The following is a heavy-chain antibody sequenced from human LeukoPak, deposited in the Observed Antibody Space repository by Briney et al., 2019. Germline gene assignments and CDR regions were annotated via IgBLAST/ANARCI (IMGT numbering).Heavy chain of an antibody. CDR1: GFTFSSYT. V-gene: IGHV3-66*01. Sequence: GGSLRLSCAASGFTFSSYTMNWVRQAPGKGLEWVSVIYSGGNTYYADSVKGRFTISRDNSKNTVYLQMNSLRAEDTAVYYCARGSLTYYYGSGSYLPEFWGQGTLVTVSS. D-gene: IGHD3-10*01. J-gene: IGHJ4*02. CDR2: IYSGGNT. CDR3: ARGSLTYYYGSGSYLPEF.